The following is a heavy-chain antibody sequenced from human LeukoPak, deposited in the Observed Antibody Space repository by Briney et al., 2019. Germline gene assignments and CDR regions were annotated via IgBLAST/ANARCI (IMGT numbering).Heavy chain of an antibody. J-gene: IGHJ5*02. D-gene: IGHD1-26*01. Sequence: GGSLRLSCAASGFTFSTSVMSWVRQAPGKGPEWVSSIGVSGDTTEYVDSVKGRFTISRDNFKNTLYSQMNSLRDEDTAVYYCARWERFDPWGQGTLVSVSS. CDR2: IGVSGDTT. CDR3: ARWERFDP. CDR1: GFTFSTSV. V-gene: IGHV3-23*01.